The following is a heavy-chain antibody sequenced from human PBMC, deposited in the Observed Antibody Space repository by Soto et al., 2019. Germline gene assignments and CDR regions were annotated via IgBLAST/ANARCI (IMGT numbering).Heavy chain of an antibody. CDR3: ASSGSSGWLPRPFDY. V-gene: IGHV3-53*01. J-gene: IGHJ4*02. Sequence: PGGSLRLSCAASGFTVSSNYMSWVRQAPGKGLEWVSVIYSGGSTYYADSVKGRFTISRDNSKNTLYLQMNSLRAEDTALYYCASSGSSGWLPRPFDYWGQGTLVTVSS. CDR1: GFTVSSNY. D-gene: IGHD6-19*01. CDR2: IYSGGST.